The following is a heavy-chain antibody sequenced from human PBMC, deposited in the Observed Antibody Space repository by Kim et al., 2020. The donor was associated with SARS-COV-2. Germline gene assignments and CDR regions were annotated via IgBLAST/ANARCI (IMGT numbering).Heavy chain of an antibody. J-gene: IGHJ6*02. CDR1: GFTFSSYW. CDR3: ARETRRETYYDFWSGYCRVPDYYYGVDV. D-gene: IGHD3-3*01. Sequence: GGSLRLSCAASGFTFSSYWMHWVRQAPGKGLVWVSRINSDGSSTSYADSVKGRFTISRDNAKNTLYLQMNSLRAEDTAVYYCARETRRETYYDFWSGYCRVPDYYYGVDVWGQGTTGTVSS. CDR2: INSDGSST. V-gene: IGHV3-74*01.